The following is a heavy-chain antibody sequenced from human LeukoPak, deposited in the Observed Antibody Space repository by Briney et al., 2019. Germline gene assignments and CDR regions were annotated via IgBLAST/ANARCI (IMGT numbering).Heavy chain of an antibody. J-gene: IGHJ3*02. CDR3: ARSVGATTGPFDI. CDR1: GDSVSSNSAA. Sequence: SQTLSLTCALSGDSVSSNSAARSWIRQSPSRGLEWLGRTYYRSKWYNDYAVSVKSRITINPDTSKNQFSLQLNSVTPEDTAVYYCARSVGATTGPFDIWGQGTMVTVSS. V-gene: IGHV6-1*01. D-gene: IGHD1-26*01. CDR2: TYYRSKWYN.